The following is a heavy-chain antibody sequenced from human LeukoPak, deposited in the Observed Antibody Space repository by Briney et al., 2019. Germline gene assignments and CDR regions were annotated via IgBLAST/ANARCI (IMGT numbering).Heavy chain of an antibody. Sequence: GGSLRLSCAASGLTFSDYYMSWIRQAPGKGLEWVSYISSSGSTIYYADSVKGRFTISRDNAKNSLYLQMNSLRAEDTAVYYCARVDLSYYGSGSHDYWGQGTLVTVSS. V-gene: IGHV3-11*04. CDR2: ISSSGSTI. J-gene: IGHJ4*02. CDR3: ARVDLSYYGSGSHDY. D-gene: IGHD3-10*01. CDR1: GLTFSDYY.